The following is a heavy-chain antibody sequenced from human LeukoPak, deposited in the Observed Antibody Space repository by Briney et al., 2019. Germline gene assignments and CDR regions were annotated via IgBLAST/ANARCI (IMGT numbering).Heavy chain of an antibody. CDR3: AKDWATLIRGADY. CDR2: ISDSGGHT. J-gene: IGHJ4*02. CDR1: GFTFSSYA. Sequence: GGSLRLSCAASGFTFSSYAMSWFRQAPGKGLEWVSGISDSGGHTYYADSVKGRFTISRDKSKNTLYLQMDSLRAEDTALYYCAKDWATLIRGADYWGQGTRVTVSS. V-gene: IGHV3-23*01. D-gene: IGHD3-10*01.